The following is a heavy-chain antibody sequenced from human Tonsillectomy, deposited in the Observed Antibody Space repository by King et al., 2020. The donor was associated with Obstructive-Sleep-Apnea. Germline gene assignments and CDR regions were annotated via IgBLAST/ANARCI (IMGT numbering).Heavy chain of an antibody. V-gene: IGHV1-69*04. Sequence: QVQLVQSGAEVKKPGSSVKVSCKASGGTFSTYGISWVRQAPGQGLEWMGRIIPILGIVIYAQKFQGRVTINADKSTNTAYLELSSPRSEDTAAYYCARDRLEDGMDVWGQGTTVTVSS. J-gene: IGHJ6*02. CDR2: IIPILGIV. CDR1: GGTFSTYG. D-gene: IGHD5-24*01. CDR3: ARDRLEDGMDV.